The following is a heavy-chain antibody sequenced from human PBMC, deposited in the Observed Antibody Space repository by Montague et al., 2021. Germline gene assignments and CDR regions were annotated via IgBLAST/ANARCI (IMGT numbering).Heavy chain of an antibody. J-gene: IGHJ6*03. CDR2: VSHGGRT. V-gene: IGHV4-38-2*02. Sequence: SETLSLTCTVSRSLINSDYYWGWIRQPPEKGLEWMGSVSHGGRTYYNPSLKSRVTISVDTSNNHFSLKLSSVTAADAAMYYCARERDRYYYVDIWGKGTTITVSS. CDR1: RSLINSDYY. CDR3: ARERDRYYYVDI.